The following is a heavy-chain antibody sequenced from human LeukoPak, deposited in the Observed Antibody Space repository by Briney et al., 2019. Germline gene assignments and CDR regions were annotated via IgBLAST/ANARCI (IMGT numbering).Heavy chain of an antibody. CDR3: ATQGRGAIFGVSIGAFDI. CDR1: GYTLTELS. D-gene: IGHD3-3*01. J-gene: IGHJ3*02. CDR2: FDPEDGET. Sequence: GASVKVSCKVSGYTLTELSMHWVRQAPGKGLEWMGGFDPEDGETIYAQKFQGRVTMTEDTSTDTAYMELSSLRSEDTAVYYCATQGRGAIFGVSIGAFDIWGQGTMVTVSS. V-gene: IGHV1-24*01.